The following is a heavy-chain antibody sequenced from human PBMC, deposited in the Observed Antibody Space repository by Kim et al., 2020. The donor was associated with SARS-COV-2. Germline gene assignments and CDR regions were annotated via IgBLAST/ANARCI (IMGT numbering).Heavy chain of an antibody. CDR3: AKDSANDYVWGSYCLDA. Sequence: GGSLRLSCAASGFTFSSYAMNWVRQAPGKGLEWVSAISGSGSNTYYADSVKGRFTISRDNSKNTLYLQMNSLRAEDTAVYYCAKDSANDYVWGSYCLDAWGQGTLVTVSS. J-gene: IGHJ5*02. CDR1: GFTFSSYA. V-gene: IGHV3-23*01. CDR2: ISGSGSNT. D-gene: IGHD3-16*01.